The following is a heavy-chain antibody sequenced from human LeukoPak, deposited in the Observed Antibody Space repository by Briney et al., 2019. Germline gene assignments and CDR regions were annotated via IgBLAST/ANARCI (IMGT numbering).Heavy chain of an antibody. D-gene: IGHD3-22*01. CDR3: ARDGLDYYDSSGYKHFDY. CDR2: IYTSWST. CDR1: GGSLSAGSSY. Sequence: SQTLSLTCTVSGGSLSAGSSYWRWLRQPAGKGLEGLGRIYTSWSTNQTPPLKSRVTMSVDTSKNHFSLKLSSVTAADTAVYYCARDGLDYYDSSGYKHFDYWGQGTLVTVSS. J-gene: IGHJ4*02. V-gene: IGHV4-61*02.